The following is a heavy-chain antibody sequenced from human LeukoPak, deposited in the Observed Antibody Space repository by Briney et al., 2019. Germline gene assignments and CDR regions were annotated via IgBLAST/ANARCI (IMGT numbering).Heavy chain of an antibody. CDR1: GGSISSYY. D-gene: IGHD1-1*01. Sequence: SETLSLTCTVSGGSISSYYWQWIRQPPGNRLEWVGYVNYSGSTDYNPSLKSRVSISVDTSKNQFSLKLTSVTDADTAVYYCARGEPHIERPGAPPCDIWGRGTLVTVSS. J-gene: IGHJ2*01. CDR2: VNYSGST. V-gene: IGHV4-59*01. CDR3: ARGEPHIERPGAPPCDI.